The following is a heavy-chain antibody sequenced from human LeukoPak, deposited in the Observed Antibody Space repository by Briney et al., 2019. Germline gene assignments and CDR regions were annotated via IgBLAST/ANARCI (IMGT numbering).Heavy chain of an antibody. Sequence: SETLSLTCTVSGGSISSSSYYWSWIRQPPGKGLEWIGYIYYSGSTNYNPSLKSRVTISVDTSKNQFSLKLSSVTAADTAVYYCARGRITMVRGGDYFDYWGQGTLVTVSS. J-gene: IGHJ4*02. CDR2: IYYSGST. CDR3: ARGRITMVRGGDYFDY. D-gene: IGHD3-10*01. V-gene: IGHV4-61*01. CDR1: GGSISSSSYY.